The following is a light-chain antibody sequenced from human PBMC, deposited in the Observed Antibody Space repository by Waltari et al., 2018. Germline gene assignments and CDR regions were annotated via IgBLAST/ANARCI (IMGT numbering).Light chain of an antibody. CDR3: QMYVRLPAT. CDR2: DAS. V-gene: IGKV3-20*01. J-gene: IGKJ1*01. Sequence: EIVLTQSPGTLSLSPGERATLSCRASQSVGWAVCWYQQKDGQAPRLLIYDASTRATGIPDRFSGGGSGTDCSLTISRLEPEDCAVYYCQMYVRLPATFGQGTKVEI. CDR1: QSVGWAV.